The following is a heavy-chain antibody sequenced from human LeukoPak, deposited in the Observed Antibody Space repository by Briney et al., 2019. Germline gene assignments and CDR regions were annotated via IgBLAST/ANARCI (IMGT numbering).Heavy chain of an antibody. CDR3: ARRAGGGRFGESLLDY. D-gene: IGHD3-10*01. V-gene: IGHV3-30*02. Sequence: GGSLRLSCAASGFTFSSYGIHWVRQAPGKGLEWVAFIRYDGSNKYYADSVKGRFTISRDNAKNSLYLQMNSLRAEDTAVYYCARRAGGGRFGESLLDYWGQGTLVTVSS. CDR1: GFTFSSYG. J-gene: IGHJ4*02. CDR2: IRYDGSNK.